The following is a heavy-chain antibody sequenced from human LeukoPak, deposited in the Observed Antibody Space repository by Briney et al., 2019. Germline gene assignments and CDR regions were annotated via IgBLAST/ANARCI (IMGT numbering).Heavy chain of an antibody. CDR3: ARREMATNAPFDY. J-gene: IGHJ4*02. D-gene: IGHD5-24*01. V-gene: IGHV4-34*01. CDR2: INQSGST. CDR1: GGSFGGYY. Sequence: PSETLSLTCAVYGGSFGGYYWSWIRQPPGKGLEWIGEINQSGSTNYNPSLKSRVTISVDTSKNQFSLKLRSVTAADTAVYYCARREMATNAPFDYWGQGTLVTVSS.